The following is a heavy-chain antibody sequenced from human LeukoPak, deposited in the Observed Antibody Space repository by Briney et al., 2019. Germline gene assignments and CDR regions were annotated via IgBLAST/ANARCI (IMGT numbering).Heavy chain of an antibody. CDR2: ISAYNGNT. V-gene: IGHV1-18*01. CDR1: GYTFTSYG. J-gene: IGHJ4*02. D-gene: IGHD3-3*01. CDR3: ALGPQRFLEWFPLDY. Sequence: ASVKVSCKASGYTFTSYGISWVRQAPGQGLEWMGWISAYNGNTNYAQKLQGRVTMTTDTSTSTAYMELRSLRSDDTAVYYCALGPQRFLEWFPLDYWGQGILVTVSS.